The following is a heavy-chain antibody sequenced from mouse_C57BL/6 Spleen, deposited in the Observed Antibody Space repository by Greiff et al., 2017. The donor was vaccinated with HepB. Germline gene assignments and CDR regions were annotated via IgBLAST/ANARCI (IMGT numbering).Heavy chain of an antibody. V-gene: IGHV1-75*01. CDR1: GYTFTDYY. D-gene: IGHD1-1*01. J-gene: IGHJ2*01. CDR3: ARQDGDYYGSSFPYYFDY. CDR2: IFPGSGST. Sequence: VQLQESGPELVKPGASVKISCKASGYTFTDYYINWVKQRPGQGLEWIGWIFPGSGSTYYNEKFKGKATLTVDKSSSTAYMLLSSLTSEDSAVYFCARQDGDYYGSSFPYYFDYWGQGTTLTVSS.